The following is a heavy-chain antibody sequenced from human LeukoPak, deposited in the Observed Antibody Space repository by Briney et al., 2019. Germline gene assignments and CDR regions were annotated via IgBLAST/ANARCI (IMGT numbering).Heavy chain of an antibody. Sequence: ASVKVSCKVSGYTLTELSMHWVRQAPGKGLEWMGGFDPEDGETIYAQKFQGRATMTEDTSTDTAYMELSSLRSEDTAVYYCAQYCTNGVCRYYFDYWGQGTLATVSS. CDR3: AQYCTNGVCRYYFDY. V-gene: IGHV1-24*01. D-gene: IGHD2-8*01. CDR2: FDPEDGET. CDR1: GYTLTELS. J-gene: IGHJ4*02.